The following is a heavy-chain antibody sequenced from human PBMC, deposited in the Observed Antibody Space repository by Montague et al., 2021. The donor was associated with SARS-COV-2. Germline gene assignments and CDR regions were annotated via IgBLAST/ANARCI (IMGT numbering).Heavy chain of an antibody. V-gene: IGHV4-39*07. CDR3: ARAPFYYGSGSHYNNWFDS. J-gene: IGHJ5*01. CDR2: IYYSGTA. CDR1: GGSITYSSYY. D-gene: IGHD3-10*01. Sequence: SETLSLTCTMSGGSITYSSYYWGWIRLPPGKGLEWIGSIYYSGTAYYNASLKSRVTMSLDMSKNQLSLRLKSTTAADTAVYFCARAPFYYGSGSHYNNWFDSWGQGTVVTVFS.